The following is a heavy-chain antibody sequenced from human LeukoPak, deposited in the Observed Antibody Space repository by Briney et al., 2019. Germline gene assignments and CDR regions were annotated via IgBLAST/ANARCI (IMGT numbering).Heavy chain of an antibody. J-gene: IGHJ4*02. CDR3: ARDLRWLQAFDY. CDR1: GFTFSSYA. D-gene: IGHD5-24*01. CDR2: ISYDGSNK. Sequence: GGSLRLSCAASGFTFSSYAMHWVRQAPGKGLEWVAVISYDGSNKYYADSVKGRFTISRDNSKNTLYLQMNSLRAEDTAVYYCARDLRWLQAFDYWGQGTLVTVSS. V-gene: IGHV3-30-3*01.